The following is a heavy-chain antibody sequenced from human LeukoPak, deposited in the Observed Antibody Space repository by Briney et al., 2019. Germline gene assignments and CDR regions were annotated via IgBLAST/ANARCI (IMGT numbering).Heavy chain of an antibody. CDR2: ISGSGGST. J-gene: IGHJ6*02. V-gene: IGHV3-23*01. CDR1: GFTFSSYS. D-gene: IGHD3-10*01. Sequence: PGGSLRLSCAASGFTFSSYSMNWVRQAPGKGLEWVSAISGSGGSTYYADSVKGRFTISRDSSKNTLYLQMNSLRAEDTAVYYCAKAYGSGSYYKYYYYYYGMDVWGQGTTVTVSS. CDR3: AKAYGSGSYYKYYYYYYGMDV.